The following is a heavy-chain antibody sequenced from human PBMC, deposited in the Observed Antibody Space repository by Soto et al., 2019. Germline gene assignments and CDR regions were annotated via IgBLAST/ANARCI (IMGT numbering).Heavy chain of an antibody. Sequence: RRGSLRLYCADSGFTFSSYAMSWVRQAPGKGLEWVSAISGSGGSTYYADSVKGRFTISRDNSKNTLYLQMNSLRAEDTAVYYCAKGVVPAAISWFDPWGQGTLVTVSS. CDR3: AKGVVPAAISWFDP. CDR2: ISGSGGST. D-gene: IGHD2-2*01. V-gene: IGHV3-23*01. J-gene: IGHJ5*02. CDR1: GFTFSSYA.